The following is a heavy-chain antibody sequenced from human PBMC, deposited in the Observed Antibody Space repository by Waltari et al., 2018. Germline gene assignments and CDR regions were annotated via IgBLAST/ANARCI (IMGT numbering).Heavy chain of an antibody. CDR3: ARVSWDTITRTGIDY. CDR1: GFTFSTYW. D-gene: IGHD3-10*01. J-gene: IGHJ4*02. Sequence: EVQLVESGGDLVQPGGALRLSCAASGFTFSTYWMSWVGQAPGKGLGWVAKIKEDGSEKLYVDSVKGRFTISRDNARNSLYLQMTSLRGEDTAVDYCARVSWDTITRTGIDYWGLGTLVIVSS. CDR2: IKEDGSEK. V-gene: IGHV3-7*01.